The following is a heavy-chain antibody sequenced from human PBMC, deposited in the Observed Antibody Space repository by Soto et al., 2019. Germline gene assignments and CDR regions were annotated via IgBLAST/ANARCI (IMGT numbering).Heavy chain of an antibody. CDR1: GGTLSSYV. J-gene: IGHJ5*02. D-gene: IGHD3-22*01. V-gene: IGHV1-69*13. Sequence: SVKVSCKPSGGTLSSYVISWVRQAPGQGLEWMGGIIPVSAKSNYAQKFQGRVTITADESTSTAYMELSSLRSDDTAIYYCAITPGPHYFEIDGSVRGNWFDPWRQGTLVTVSS. CDR3: AITPGPHYFEIDGSVRGNWFDP. CDR2: IIPVSAKS.